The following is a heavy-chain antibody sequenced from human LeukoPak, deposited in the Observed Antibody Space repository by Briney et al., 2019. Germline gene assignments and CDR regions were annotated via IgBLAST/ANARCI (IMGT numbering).Heavy chain of an antibody. Sequence: QSGRSLRLSCTASGFTFCDSAMSWVRQAPGKGLEWVGFIRSKAYGGTTEYAASVKGRFTISRDDSKSIAYLQMNSLKTEDTAVYYCTRGPVLRYFDWSDYWGQGTLVTVPS. D-gene: IGHD3-9*01. V-gene: IGHV3-49*04. CDR2: IRSKAYGGTT. J-gene: IGHJ4*02. CDR1: GFTFCDSA. CDR3: TRGPVLRYFDWSDY.